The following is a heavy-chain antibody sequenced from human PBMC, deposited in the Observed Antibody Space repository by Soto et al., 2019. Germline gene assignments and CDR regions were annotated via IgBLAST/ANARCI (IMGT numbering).Heavy chain of an antibody. CDR3: ARDLAVGLVDY. CDR1: GGSISSGGYY. D-gene: IGHD6-19*01. CDR2: IYYSGST. Sequence: SETLSLRCTVSGGSISSGGYYWTWIRQHPQKGLEWIGHIYYSGSTYYNPSLKSRVTVSVDTSKNQFSLKLSSVTAADTAVYYCARDLAVGLVDYWGQGTLVTV. J-gene: IGHJ4*02. V-gene: IGHV4-31*03.